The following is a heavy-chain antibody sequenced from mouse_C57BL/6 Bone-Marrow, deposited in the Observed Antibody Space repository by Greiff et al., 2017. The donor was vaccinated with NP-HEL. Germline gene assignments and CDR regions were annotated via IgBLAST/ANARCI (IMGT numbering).Heavy chain of an antibody. J-gene: IGHJ4*01. Sequence: VQLKESGPGLVKPSQSLSLTCSVTGYSITSGYYWNWIRQFPGNKLEWMGYISYDGSNNYNPSLKNRISITRDTSKNQFFLKLNSVTTEDTATYYCARNYGNYRGQGTSVTVSS. D-gene: IGHD2-1*01. CDR2: ISYDGSN. V-gene: IGHV3-6*01. CDR1: GYSITSGYY. CDR3: ARNYGNY.